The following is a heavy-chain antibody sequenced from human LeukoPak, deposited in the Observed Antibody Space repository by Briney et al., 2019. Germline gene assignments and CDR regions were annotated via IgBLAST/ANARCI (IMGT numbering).Heavy chain of an antibody. J-gene: IGHJ4*02. V-gene: IGHV3-23*01. CDR2: SASGGSS. CDR1: GFTFSSYA. CDR3: AKAPVTHLIDY. Sequence: GGSLRLSCVASGFTFSSYAMNWVRQAPGKGLEWVSTSASGGSSYYADSVKGRFTISRDNSKNTLYLQMNSLGAEDTAVYYCAKAPVTHLIDYWGQGTLVTVSS. D-gene: IGHD4-17*01.